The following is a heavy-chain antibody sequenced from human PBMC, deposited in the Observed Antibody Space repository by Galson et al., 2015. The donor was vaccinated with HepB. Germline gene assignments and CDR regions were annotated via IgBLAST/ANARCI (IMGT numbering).Heavy chain of an antibody. Sequence: SVKVSCKASGYTFTSYYMHWVRQAPGQGLEWMGIINPSGGSTSYAQKFQGRVTMTRDTSTSTVYMELSSLRSEDTAVYYCARDHLRTAMVPTNWFDPWGQGTLVTVSS. V-gene: IGHV1-46*01. D-gene: IGHD5-18*01. CDR1: GYTFTSYY. CDR2: INPSGGST. J-gene: IGHJ5*02. CDR3: ARDHLRTAMVPTNWFDP.